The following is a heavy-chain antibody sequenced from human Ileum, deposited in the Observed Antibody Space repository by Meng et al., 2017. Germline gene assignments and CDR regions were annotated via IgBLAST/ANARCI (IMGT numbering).Heavy chain of an antibody. J-gene: IGHJ3*02. CDR3: ARDQWLAPGSAFDI. CDR1: GGSISSGNYY. D-gene: IGHD6-19*01. V-gene: IGHV4-61*02. Sequence: SETLSLTCTVSGGSISSGNYYWNWIRQPAGKGLEWIGRIYIGGNTNYNPSLKSRVTISVDTSKNQLSLKLSSVTAADTAVYYCARDQWLAPGSAFDIWGQGTKVTVSS. CDR2: IYIGGNT.